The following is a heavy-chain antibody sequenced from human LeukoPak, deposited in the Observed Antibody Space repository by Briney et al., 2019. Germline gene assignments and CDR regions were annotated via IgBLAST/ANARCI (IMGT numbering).Heavy chain of an antibody. J-gene: IGHJ4*02. CDR2: IYTSGST. Sequence: SETLSLNCTVSGGSISSYYWSWIRQPAGKGLEWIGRIYTSGSTNYNPSLKSRVTMSVDTSKNQFSLKLSSVTAADTAVYYCARSGRSHLIFDYWGQGTLVTVSS. V-gene: IGHV4-4*07. CDR1: GGSISSYY. D-gene: IGHD1-26*01. CDR3: ARSGRSHLIFDY.